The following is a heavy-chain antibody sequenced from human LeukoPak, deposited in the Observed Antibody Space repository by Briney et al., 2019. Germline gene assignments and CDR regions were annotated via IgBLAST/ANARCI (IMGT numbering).Heavy chain of an antibody. CDR3: ARDDGFSCYSY. CDR2: IKQDGSEK. V-gene: IGHV3-7*01. CDR1: GFTFSSYC. J-gene: IGHJ4*02. D-gene: IGHD3/OR15-3a*01. Sequence: GGSLRLSCAASGFTFSSYCMSWVRQAPGKGLEWVANIKQDGSEKYYVDSVKGRFAISRDNAKNSLYLQMNSLRAEDSAVYYCARDDGFSCYSYWGQGTLVTVSS.